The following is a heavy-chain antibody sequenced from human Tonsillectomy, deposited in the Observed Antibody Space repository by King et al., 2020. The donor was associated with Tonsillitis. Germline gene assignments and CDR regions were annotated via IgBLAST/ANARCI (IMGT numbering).Heavy chain of an antibody. Sequence: VQLQESGPGLVKPSETLSLTCTVSGGSISSYYWSWIRQPAGKGLEWIGRIYTSGSTNYTPSLKSRVTMSVDTSKNQFSLKLSSVTAADTAVYYCASVVAAGTWQVFDYWGQGTLVTVSS. CDR3: ASVVAAGTWQVFDY. CDR1: GGSISSYY. V-gene: IGHV4-4*07. CDR2: IYTSGST. J-gene: IGHJ4*02. D-gene: IGHD6-13*01.